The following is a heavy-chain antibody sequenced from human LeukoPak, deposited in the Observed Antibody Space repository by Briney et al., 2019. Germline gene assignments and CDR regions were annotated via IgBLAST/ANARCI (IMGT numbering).Heavy chain of an antibody. CDR1: GGTSSSYA. Sequence: ASVKVSCKASGGTSSSYAISWVRQAPGQGLEWMGGIIPIFGTANYAQKFQGRVTITTDESTSTAYMELSSLRSEDTAVYYCAREGSYCSSTSCPGYYYYYYYMDVWGKGTTVTVSS. D-gene: IGHD2-2*01. CDR2: IIPIFGTA. CDR3: AREGSYCSSTSCPGYYYYYYYMDV. J-gene: IGHJ6*03. V-gene: IGHV1-69*05.